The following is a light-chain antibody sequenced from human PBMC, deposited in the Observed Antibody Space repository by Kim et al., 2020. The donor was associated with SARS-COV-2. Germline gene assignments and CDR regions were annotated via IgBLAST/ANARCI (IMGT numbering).Light chain of an antibody. CDR2: GAS. J-gene: IGKJ1*01. V-gene: IGKV3-20*01. Sequence: EIVLTQSPGTLSLSPGERATLSCRASHNVRINYLAWYQQKPGQAPRLLIYGASNRAADIPDRFSGSGSGTDFTLTISRLEFEDFAVYYCHQYGGSPWTFGQGTKLEI. CDR1: HNVRINY. CDR3: HQYGGSPWT.